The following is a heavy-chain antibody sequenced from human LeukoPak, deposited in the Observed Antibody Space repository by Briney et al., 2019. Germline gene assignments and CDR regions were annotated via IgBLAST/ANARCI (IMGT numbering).Heavy chain of an antibody. Sequence: GGSLRLSCAASGFTFSSYAMHWVRQAPGKGLEWVAVISYDGSNKYYADSVKGRFTISRDNSKNTPYLQMNSLRAEDTAVYYCARANDNYYYYYMDVWGKGTTVTIS. CDR1: GFTFSSYA. CDR2: ISYDGSNK. D-gene: IGHD3-9*01. V-gene: IGHV3-30*04. CDR3: ARANDNYYYYYMDV. J-gene: IGHJ6*03.